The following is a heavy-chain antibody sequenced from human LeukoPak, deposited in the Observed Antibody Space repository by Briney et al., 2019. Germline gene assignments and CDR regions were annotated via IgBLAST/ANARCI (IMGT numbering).Heavy chain of an antibody. CDR2: IYYSGST. J-gene: IGHJ6*03. V-gene: IGHV4-38-2*02. CDR1: GYSISSGYY. CDR3: ARGSDYSNRYYYYMDV. D-gene: IGHD4-11*01. Sequence: PSETLSLTCTVSGYSISSGYYWGWIRQPPGKGLEWIGSIYYSGSTYYNPSLKSRVTISVDTSKNQFSLKLSSVTAADTAAYYCARGSDYSNRYYYYMDVWGKGTTVTVSS.